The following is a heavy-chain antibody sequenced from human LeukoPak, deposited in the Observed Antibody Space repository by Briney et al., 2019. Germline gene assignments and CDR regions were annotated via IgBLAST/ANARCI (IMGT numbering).Heavy chain of an antibody. V-gene: IGHV3-23*01. Sequence: GGSLRLSCAASGFTFSSYAMSWVRQAPGKGLEWVSAISGGGGSTYYADSVKGRFTISRDNSKNTLYLQMNSLRAEDTAVYYCAKTTSYYGDYVRYYYGMDVWGQGTTVTVSS. J-gene: IGHJ6*02. CDR2: ISGGGGST. D-gene: IGHD4-17*01. CDR1: GFTFSSYA. CDR3: AKTTSYYGDYVRYYYGMDV.